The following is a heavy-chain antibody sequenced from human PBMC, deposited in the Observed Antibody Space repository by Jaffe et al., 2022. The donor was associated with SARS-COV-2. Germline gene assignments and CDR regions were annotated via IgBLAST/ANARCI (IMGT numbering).Heavy chain of an antibody. CDR3: ARGGPYPDYGDYVGY. J-gene: IGHJ4*02. V-gene: IGHV1-3*01. Sequence: QVQLVQSGAEVKKPGASVKVSCKASGYTFTSYAMHWVRQAPGQRLEWMGWINAGNGNTKYSQKFQGRVTITRDTSASTAYMELSSLRSEDTAVYYCARGGPYPDYGDYVGYWGQGTLVTVSS. D-gene: IGHD4-17*01. CDR2: INAGNGNT. CDR1: GYTFTSYA.